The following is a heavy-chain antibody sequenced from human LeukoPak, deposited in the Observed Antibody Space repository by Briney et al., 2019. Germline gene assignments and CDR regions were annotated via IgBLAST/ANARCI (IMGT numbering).Heavy chain of an antibody. J-gene: IGHJ4*02. CDR3: ARGHQGCSGGSCYPAFDC. Sequence: GGSLRLSCAASGLNFRSYGMNWLRQAPGKGLELVSGISGSGGSTDYADSVKGRFTISRDNSKNTLYLQMDSLRVEDTAVYYCARGHQGCSGGSCYPAFDCWGQGTLVTVSS. CDR1: GLNFRSYG. V-gene: IGHV3-23*01. CDR2: ISGSGGST. D-gene: IGHD2-15*01.